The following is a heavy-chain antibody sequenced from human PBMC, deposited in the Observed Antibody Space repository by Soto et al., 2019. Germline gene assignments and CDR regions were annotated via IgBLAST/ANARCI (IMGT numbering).Heavy chain of an antibody. CDR3: ARLRIAVAGYSFDY. D-gene: IGHD6-19*01. V-gene: IGHV4-59*08. CDR2: IYYSGST. J-gene: IGHJ4*02. Sequence: PSETLSLTCTVSGGSISSYYWSWIRQPPGKGLEWIGYIYYSGSTNYNPSLKSRVTISVDTSKNQFSLKLSSVTAADTAVYYCARLRIAVAGYSFDYWCQGTLVTGSS. CDR1: GGSISSYY.